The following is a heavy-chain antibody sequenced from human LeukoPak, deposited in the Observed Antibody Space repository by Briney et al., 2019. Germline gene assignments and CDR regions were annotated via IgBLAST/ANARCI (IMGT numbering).Heavy chain of an antibody. V-gene: IGHV3-7*01. D-gene: IGHD6-13*01. CDR3: ARDAEAANFDY. J-gene: IGHJ4*02. CDR1: GFTFSNYW. Sequence: GGSLRLPCAISGFTFSNYWMSWVRQAPGRGLEWVANIKEDGSEKNYVDSVKGRFTISRDNAKNTLYLQMNSLRAEDSAVYYCARDAEAANFDYWGQGTLVPVSS. CDR2: IKEDGSEK.